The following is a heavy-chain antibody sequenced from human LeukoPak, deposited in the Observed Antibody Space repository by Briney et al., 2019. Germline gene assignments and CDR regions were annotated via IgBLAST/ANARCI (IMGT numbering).Heavy chain of an antibody. J-gene: IGHJ6*04. CDR1: GFTVSSNY. V-gene: IGHV3-66*01. CDR3: ARDRAFYYYGMDV. D-gene: IGHD3-3*02. CDR2: IYSGGST. Sequence: GGSLRLSCAASGFTVSSNYMSWVRQAPGKGLEWVSVIYSGGSTYYADSVKGRFTISRDNSKNTLYLQMNSLRAEDTAVYYCARDRAFYYYGMDVGGKGTTVTVSS.